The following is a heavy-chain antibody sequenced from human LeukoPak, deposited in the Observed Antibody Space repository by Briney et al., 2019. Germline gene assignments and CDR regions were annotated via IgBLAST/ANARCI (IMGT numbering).Heavy chain of an antibody. CDR2: ISGGGGGS. V-gene: IGHV3-23*01. J-gene: IGHJ4*02. Sequence: GGSVRLSCAASGLTFSRCAMRWVRQAPGKGLDWVYTISGGGGGSSYADSATGRFTVSRDNSTNTLYLQMDSLRAEDTAVYYCAGPVYTTSWYCFDYWGQGTLATVSS. CDR1: GLTFSRCA. CDR3: AGPVYTTSWYCFDY. D-gene: IGHD6-13*01.